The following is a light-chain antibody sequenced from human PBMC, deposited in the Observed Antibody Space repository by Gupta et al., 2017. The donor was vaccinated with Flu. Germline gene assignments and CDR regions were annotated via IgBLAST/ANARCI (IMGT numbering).Light chain of an antibody. CDR2: DVS. Sequence: TSNNVGGYNYVSWYQQHPSEAPKLMIYDVSNRPSGVSNRFSGSKSGNTASLTISGLQAEDEADYYCSSYTSSSTLVYGTGTKVTV. CDR3: SSYTSSSTLV. V-gene: IGLV2-14*04. CDR1: SNNVGGYNY. J-gene: IGLJ1*01.